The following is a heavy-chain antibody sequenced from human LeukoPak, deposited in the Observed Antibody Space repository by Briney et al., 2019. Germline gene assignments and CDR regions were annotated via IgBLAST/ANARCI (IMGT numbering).Heavy chain of an antibody. D-gene: IGHD6-19*01. CDR2: VYYTGNT. CDR1: GFTFSSYSMN. CDR3: ARLRAMAGHRGGFDF. Sequence: GSLRLSCAASGFTFSSYSMNWVRQAPGKGLEWIGTVYYTGNTYYNPSLKSRVAISVDTSKNQFSLQLTSMTAADTAVYYCARLRAMAGHRGGFDFWGRGTMVTVSS. V-gene: IGHV4-59*04. J-gene: IGHJ3*01.